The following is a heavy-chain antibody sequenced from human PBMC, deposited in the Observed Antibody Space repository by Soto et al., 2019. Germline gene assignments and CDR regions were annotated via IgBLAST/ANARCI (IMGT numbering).Heavy chain of an antibody. V-gene: IGHV3-30-3*01. D-gene: IGHD1-26*01. CDR1: GVTFCSYA. CDR2: ISYDGSNK. J-gene: IGHJ6*02. CDR3: ARNAYYAPSCGMDV. Sequence: QVQLVESGGGGVQPGRSLRLSCAASGVTFCSYARHWVRQAPGDGLEWVAVISYDGSNKYYADSVKGRVTISRENSKNTPYLQKNSLRSEDKAVYYCARNAYYAPSCGMDVSGLWTTVTLSS.